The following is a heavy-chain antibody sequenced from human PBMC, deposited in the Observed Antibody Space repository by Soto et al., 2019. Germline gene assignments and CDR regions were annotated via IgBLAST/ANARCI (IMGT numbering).Heavy chain of an antibody. CDR3: ARSNHDFWSGYPQGFFDY. J-gene: IGHJ4*02. Sequence: VQLVESGGGLVQPGGSLRLSCAASGFTFSTYAMNWVRQAPGKGLEYVSAISSNGGGTFYADSVEGRFTISRDNSKNTLYLQVGSLRPEDMAVYYCARSNHDFWSGYPQGFFDYWGQGTLVTVSS. V-gene: IGHV3-64*07. CDR2: ISSNGGGT. D-gene: IGHD3-3*01. CDR1: GFTFSTYA.